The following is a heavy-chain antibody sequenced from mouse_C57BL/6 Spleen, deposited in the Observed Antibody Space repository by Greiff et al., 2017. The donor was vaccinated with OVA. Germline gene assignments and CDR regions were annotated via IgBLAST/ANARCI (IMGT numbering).Heavy chain of an antibody. Sequence: VQLKQSGPGLVKPSQSLSLTCSVTGYSITSGYYWNWIRQFPGNKLERMGYISYDGSNNYNPSLKNRISITRDTSKNQFFLKLNSVTTEDTATYYCARDDGYYVFAYWGQGTLVTVSA. CDR3: ARDDGYYVFAY. CDR1: GYSITSGYY. V-gene: IGHV3-6*01. D-gene: IGHD2-3*01. CDR2: ISYDGSN. J-gene: IGHJ3*01.